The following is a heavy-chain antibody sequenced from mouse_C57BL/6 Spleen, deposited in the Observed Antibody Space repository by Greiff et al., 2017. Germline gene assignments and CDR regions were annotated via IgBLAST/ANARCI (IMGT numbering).Heavy chain of an antibody. CDR1: GYTFTSYW. CDR3: ASYSGSSYDAMDY. Sequence: QVQLQQPGAELVKPGASVKMSCKASGYTFTSYWITWVKQRPGQGLEWIGDIYPGSGSTNYNEKFKSKATLTVDTSSSTAYMQLSSLTAEYSAVYYCASYSGSSYDAMDYWGQGTSVTVSS. CDR2: IYPGSGST. J-gene: IGHJ4*01. V-gene: IGHV1-55*01. D-gene: IGHD1-1*01.